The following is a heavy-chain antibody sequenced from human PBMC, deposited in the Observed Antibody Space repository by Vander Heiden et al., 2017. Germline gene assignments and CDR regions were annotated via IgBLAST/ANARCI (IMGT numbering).Heavy chain of an antibody. V-gene: IGHV3-21*01. Sequence: EVQLVESGGGLVKPGGSLSLSCAAPGFPFSSHSMNWVRQGPGKGLEWVSSISSSSSYIYYADSVKGRFTISRDNAKNSLYLQMNSLRAEDTAVYYCARDWEVSGSYYPWFDPWGQGTLVTVSS. CDR3: ARDWEVSGSYYPWFDP. CDR2: ISSSSSYI. CDR1: GFPFSSHS. D-gene: IGHD1-26*01. J-gene: IGHJ5*02.